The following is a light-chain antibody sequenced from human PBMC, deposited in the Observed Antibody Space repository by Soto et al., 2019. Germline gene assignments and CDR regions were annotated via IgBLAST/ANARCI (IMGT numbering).Light chain of an antibody. CDR2: EGS. V-gene: IGLV2-23*01. CDR3: CSYAGSVTYVV. CDR1: SSDIGSYDL. Sequence: QSALTQPASVSGSPGQSITISCTGTSSDIGSYDLVSWYQHHPARAPKLIIYEGSKRPSGVSMRFSGSKSGYTASLTISGLRAEDEADYFCCSYAGSVTYVVFGGGTKVTVL. J-gene: IGLJ2*01.